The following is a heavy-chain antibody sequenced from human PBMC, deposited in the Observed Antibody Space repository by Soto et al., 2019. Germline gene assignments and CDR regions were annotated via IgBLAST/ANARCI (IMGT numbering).Heavy chain of an antibody. D-gene: IGHD1-26*01. J-gene: IGHJ4*02. CDR2: INSDGSST. V-gene: IGHV3-74*01. Sequence: PVGSLRLSCAASGFTFSSYWMHWVRQAPGKGLVWVSRINSDGSSTSYADSVKGRFTISRDNAKNTLYLQMNSLRAEDTAVYYCAREWGSYVRSWPYRDYWGQGTLVTAPQ. CDR1: GFTFSSYW. CDR3: AREWGSYVRSWPYRDY.